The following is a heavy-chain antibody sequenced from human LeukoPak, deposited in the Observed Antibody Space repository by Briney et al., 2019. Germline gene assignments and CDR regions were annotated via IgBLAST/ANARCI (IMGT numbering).Heavy chain of an antibody. Sequence: SSETLSLTCTVSGGSISSYYWSWIRQPPGKGLEWIGYIYYSGSTNYNPSLKSRVTISVDTSKNQFSLKLSSVTAADTAVYYCAGYYDILTGTPFDYWGQGTLVTVSS. V-gene: IGHV4-59*01. J-gene: IGHJ4*02. CDR3: AGYYDILTGTPFDY. CDR1: GGSISSYY. D-gene: IGHD3-9*01. CDR2: IYYSGST.